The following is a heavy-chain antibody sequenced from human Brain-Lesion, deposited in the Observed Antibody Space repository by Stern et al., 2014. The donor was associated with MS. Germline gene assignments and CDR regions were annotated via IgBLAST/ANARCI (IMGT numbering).Heavy chain of an antibody. D-gene: IGHD5-18*01. V-gene: IGHV4-61*02. CDR2: IHPSGSA. Sequence: VQLEESGPGLVKPSQTLSLTCTVSGGSISSGSDYWSWIRQPVGKGLEWIGRIHPSGSAFYTPSLKSRVTISTDTSMNQFSLELNSATAADTAIYYCASGYRIFDYWGQESWSPSPQ. CDR3: ASGYRIFDY. J-gene: IGHJ4*01. CDR1: GGSISSGSDY.